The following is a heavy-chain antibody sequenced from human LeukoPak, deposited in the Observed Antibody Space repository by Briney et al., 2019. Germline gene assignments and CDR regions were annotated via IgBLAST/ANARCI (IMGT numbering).Heavy chain of an antibody. CDR2: ISYDGSNK. CDR1: GFTFSSYA. V-gene: IGHV3-30*04. CDR3: ARDIGSSGYFIDY. Sequence: GGSLRLSCAASGFTFSSYAMHWVRQAPGKGLEWVAVISYDGSNKYYADSVKGRFTISRDNSKNTLYLQMNSLRAVDTAVYYCARDIGSSGYFIDYWGQGTLVTISS. D-gene: IGHD3-22*01. J-gene: IGHJ4*02.